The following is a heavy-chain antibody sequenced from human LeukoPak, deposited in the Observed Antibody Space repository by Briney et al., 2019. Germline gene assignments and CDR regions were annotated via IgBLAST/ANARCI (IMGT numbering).Heavy chain of an antibody. CDR1: GFTFSSYS. V-gene: IGHV3-48*01. D-gene: IGHD6-13*01. CDR2: ISSSSSTI. Sequence: GGSLRLSCAASGFTFSSYSMNWVRQAPGKGLEWVSYISSSSSTIYYADSVKGRFTISRDNAKSSLYLQMNSLRAEDTAVYYCARAGMGNDFDYWGQGTLVTVSS. J-gene: IGHJ4*02. CDR3: ARAGMGNDFDY.